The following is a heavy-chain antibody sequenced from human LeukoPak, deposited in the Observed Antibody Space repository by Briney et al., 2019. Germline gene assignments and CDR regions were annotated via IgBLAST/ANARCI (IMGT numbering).Heavy chain of an antibody. Sequence: PSETLSLTCTVSGGSISSGGYYWSWIRQHPGKGLEWIGYIYYSGSTYYNPSLKSRVTISVDTSKNQFSLKLSSVTAADTAVYYCARGWLVVVTAIRYYFDYWGQGTLVTVSS. CDR3: ARGWLVVVTAIRYYFDY. D-gene: IGHD2-21*02. CDR2: IYYSGST. CDR1: GGSISSGGYY. J-gene: IGHJ4*02. V-gene: IGHV4-31*03.